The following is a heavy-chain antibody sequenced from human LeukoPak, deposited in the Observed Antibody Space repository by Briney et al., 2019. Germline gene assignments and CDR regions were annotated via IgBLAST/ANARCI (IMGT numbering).Heavy chain of an antibody. CDR1: GFTFSSYV. J-gene: IGHJ4*02. CDR2: ISGSGGST. Sequence: GGSLRLSCAASGFTFSSYVMNWVRQAPGKGLEWVSTISGSGGSTYYADSVKGRFTISRDNSKNTLYLQMNSLGAEDTAVYYCAKEDYDILTGSAFDYWGQGTLVTVSS. V-gene: IGHV3-23*01. CDR3: AKEDYDILTGSAFDY. D-gene: IGHD3-9*01.